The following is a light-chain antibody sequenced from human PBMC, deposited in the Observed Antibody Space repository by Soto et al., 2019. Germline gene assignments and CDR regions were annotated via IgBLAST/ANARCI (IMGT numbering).Light chain of an antibody. CDR2: EVS. CDR3: STWDDSLNGWV. V-gene: IGLV2-8*01. CDR1: SSDVGGYNY. J-gene: IGLJ3*02. Sequence: QSALTQPPSASGSPGQSVTISCAGTSSDVGGYNYVSWYQQYPGKVPKLMIYEVSERPSGVPDRFSGSRSGTSASLAISGLQSDDEAVYFCSTWDDSLNGWVFGGGTKLTVL.